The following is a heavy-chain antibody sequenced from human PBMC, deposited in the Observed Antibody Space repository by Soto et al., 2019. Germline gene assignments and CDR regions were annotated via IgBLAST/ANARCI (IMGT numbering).Heavy chain of an antibody. V-gene: IGHV3-30-3*01. CDR2: ISYDGSNK. CDR3: ARDLHTLRLGELSLFDY. J-gene: IGHJ4*02. D-gene: IGHD3-16*02. Sequence: PGGSLRLSCAASGFTFSSYAMHWVRQAPGKGLEWVAVISYDGSNKYYADSVKGRFTISRDNSKNTLYLQMNSLRAEDTAVYYCARDLHTLRLGELSLFDYRGQGTLVTVSS. CDR1: GFTFSSYA.